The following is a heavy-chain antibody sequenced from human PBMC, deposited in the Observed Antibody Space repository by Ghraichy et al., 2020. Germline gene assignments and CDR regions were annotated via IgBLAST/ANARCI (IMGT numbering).Heavy chain of an antibody. D-gene: IGHD5-12*01. CDR1: GGTFSSYA. CDR3: AEATTSGPGGFDY. Sequence: SVKVSCKASGGTFSSYAISWVRQAPGQGLEWMGGIIPIFGTANYAQKFQGRVTITADESTSTAYMELSSLRSEDTAVYYCAEATTSGPGGFDYWGQGTLVTVSS. J-gene: IGHJ4*02. CDR2: IIPIFGTA. V-gene: IGHV1-69*13.